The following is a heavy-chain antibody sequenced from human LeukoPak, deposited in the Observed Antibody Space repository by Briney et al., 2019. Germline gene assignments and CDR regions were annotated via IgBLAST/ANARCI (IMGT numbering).Heavy chain of an antibody. CDR2: ISSSSTNI. Sequence: PGGSLRLSCAASRFTFNNYGVNWVRQAPGKGLEWVSYISSSSTNIYYADSVKGRFTISRDNAKNSLCLQMNSLRAEDTAVYYCASGSRRFDYWGQGTLVTVSS. D-gene: IGHD5-12*01. J-gene: IGHJ4*02. V-gene: IGHV3-48*01. CDR1: RFTFNNYG. CDR3: ASGSRRFDY.